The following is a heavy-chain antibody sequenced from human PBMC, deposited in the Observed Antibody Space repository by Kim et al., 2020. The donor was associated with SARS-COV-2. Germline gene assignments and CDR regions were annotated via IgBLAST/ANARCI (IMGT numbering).Heavy chain of an antibody. D-gene: IGHD4-17*01. V-gene: IGHV1-69*01. J-gene: IGHJ6*02. CDR3: ARVDYGDYDLGHYYGMDV. Sequence: QGRVTITADESTSTAYMELSSLRSEDTAVYYCARVDYGDYDLGHYYGMDVWGQGTTVTVSS.